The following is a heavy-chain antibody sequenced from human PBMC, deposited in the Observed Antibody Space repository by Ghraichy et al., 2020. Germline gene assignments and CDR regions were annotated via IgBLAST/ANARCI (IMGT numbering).Heavy chain of an antibody. CDR3: AGHHEPNSSSWPGGVY. CDR1: GGSFSGYY. J-gene: IGHJ4*02. CDR2: INHSGST. V-gene: IGHV4-34*01. Sequence: SETLSLTCAVYGGSFSGYYWSWIRQPPGKGLEWIGEINHSGSTNYNPSLKSRVTISVDTSKNQFSLKLSSVTAADTAVYYCAGHHEPNSSSWPGGVYWGQGTLVTVSS. D-gene: IGHD6-13*01.